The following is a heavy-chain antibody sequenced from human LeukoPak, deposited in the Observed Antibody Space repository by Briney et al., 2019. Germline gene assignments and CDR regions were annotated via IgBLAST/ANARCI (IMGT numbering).Heavy chain of an antibody. Sequence: ASVKVSCKVSGYTLTELSMHWLRQAPGKGLEWMGGFDPEDGETIYAQKFQGRVTVTEDTSTDTAYMELSSLRSEDTAVYYCATVVVVAATPSDYWGQGTLVTVSS. D-gene: IGHD2-15*01. CDR2: FDPEDGET. V-gene: IGHV1-24*01. CDR1: GYTLTELS. CDR3: ATVVVVAATPSDY. J-gene: IGHJ4*02.